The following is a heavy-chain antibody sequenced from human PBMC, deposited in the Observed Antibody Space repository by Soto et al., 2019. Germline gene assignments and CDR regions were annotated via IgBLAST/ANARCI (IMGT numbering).Heavy chain of an antibody. J-gene: IGHJ6*02. V-gene: IGHV1-18*01. CDR1: GYTFTSYG. Sequence: ASVKVSCKASGYTFTSYGISWVRQAPGQGLEWMGWISAYNGNTNYAQKLQGRVTMTTDTSTSTAYMELRSLRSDDTAVYYCASRSWFGDYYYYYGMDVWGQGTTVTVSS. CDR2: ISAYNGNT. CDR3: ASRSWFGDYYYYYGMDV. D-gene: IGHD3-10*01.